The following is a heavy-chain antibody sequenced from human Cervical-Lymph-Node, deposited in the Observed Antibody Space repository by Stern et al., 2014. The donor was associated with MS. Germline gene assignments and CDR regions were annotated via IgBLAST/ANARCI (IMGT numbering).Heavy chain of an antibody. Sequence: QMQLVQSGPEVKKPGTSVKVSCKASGFTFTSSAVQWVRQARGQLLEWIGWIVVGRGNTNYAQKFQERVTITRDMSTSTAYMELSSLRSEDTAVYYCAAERDYYDSSGDDAFDIWGQGTMVTVSS. D-gene: IGHD3-22*01. CDR1: GFTFTSSA. J-gene: IGHJ3*02. CDR3: AAERDYYDSSGDDAFDI. V-gene: IGHV1-58*01. CDR2: IVVGRGNT.